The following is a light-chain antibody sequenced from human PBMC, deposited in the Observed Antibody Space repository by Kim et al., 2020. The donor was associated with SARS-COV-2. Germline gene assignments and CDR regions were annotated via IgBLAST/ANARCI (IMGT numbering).Light chain of an antibody. Sequence: EIVLTQSPGTLSLSPGERATLSCRSSQSLSSISLAWYQQKPGQSPRLLIYGASSRATGIPDRFSGSGSGTDFSLTISRLEPEDSALYYCQQYDNSPPVTFGGGTKVDIK. CDR3: QQYDNSPPVT. V-gene: IGKV3-20*01. CDR2: GAS. J-gene: IGKJ4*01. CDR1: QSLSSIS.